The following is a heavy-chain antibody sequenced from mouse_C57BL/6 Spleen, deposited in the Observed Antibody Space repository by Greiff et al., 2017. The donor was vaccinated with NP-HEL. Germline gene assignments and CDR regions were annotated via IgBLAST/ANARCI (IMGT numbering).Heavy chain of an antibody. J-gene: IGHJ1*03. D-gene: IGHD1-1*01. V-gene: IGHV1-85*01. CDR3: ARLTDYYGSSYRYFDV. CDR2: IYPRDGST. CDR1: GYTFTSYD. Sequence: VQLQQSGPELVKPGASVKLSCKASGYTFTSYDINWVKQRPGQGLEWIGWIYPRDGSTKYNEKFKGKATLTVDTSSSTAYMELHSLTSEDSAVYFCARLTDYYGSSYRYFDVWGTGTTVTVSS.